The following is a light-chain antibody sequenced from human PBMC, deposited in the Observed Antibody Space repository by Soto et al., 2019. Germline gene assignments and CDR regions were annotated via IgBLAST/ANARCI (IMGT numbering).Light chain of an antibody. CDR2: AAS. V-gene: IGKV1-6*02. CDR3: LQEHNYPRT. CDR1: QAIAED. Sequence: AIQLTQSPSSLSASVGDRVTISCRASQAIAEDLGWYQQRPGTAPKLLIYAASTSQSGVPSRFSGSGSGTDFSLTISSLKTEDFATYYCLQEHNYPRTFGQGTKVDIK. J-gene: IGKJ2*01.